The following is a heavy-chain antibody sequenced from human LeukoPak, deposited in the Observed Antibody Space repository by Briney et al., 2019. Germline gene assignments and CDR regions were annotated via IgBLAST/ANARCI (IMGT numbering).Heavy chain of an antibody. CDR2: ISAYNGNT. CDR1: GYTFTSYG. CDR3: AREVPAAIWDYYYYMDV. V-gene: IGHV1-18*01. J-gene: IGHJ6*03. Sequence: ASVKVSCKASGYTFTSYGISWVRQAPGQGLEWMGWISAYNGNTNYAQKLQGRVTMTTDTSTSTAYMELRSLRSDDTAVYYCAREVPAAIWDYYYYMDVWGKGTTVTVSS. D-gene: IGHD2-2*01.